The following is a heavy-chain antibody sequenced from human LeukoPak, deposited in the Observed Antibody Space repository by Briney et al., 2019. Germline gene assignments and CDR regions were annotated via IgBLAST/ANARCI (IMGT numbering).Heavy chain of an antibody. CDR3: ARTYYDFWSGYYTGFWLDP. J-gene: IGHJ5*02. D-gene: IGHD3-3*01. CDR2: ISSSGSTI. Sequence: PGGSLRLSCAASGFTFSDYYMSWIRQAPGKGLEWVSYISSSGSTIYYADSVKGRFTISRDNAKNSLYLQMNSLRAEDTAVYYCARTYYDFWSGYYTGFWLDPRGQGTLVTVSS. V-gene: IGHV3-11*01. CDR1: GFTFSDYY.